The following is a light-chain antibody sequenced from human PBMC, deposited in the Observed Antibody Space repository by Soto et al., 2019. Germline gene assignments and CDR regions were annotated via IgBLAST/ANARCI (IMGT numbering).Light chain of an antibody. CDR2: EVN. J-gene: IGLJ2*01. CDR1: SSDIASYKF. Sequence: QSALTQPASVSGSPGQSITISCTGTSSDIASYKFVSWFQHYPGKAPKLLIYEVNNRPSGISNRFSGSKSGNTASLTISGLQPEDEATYFCSSATNTDTLVVFGGGTKLTVL. V-gene: IGLV2-14*01. CDR3: SSATNTDTLVV.